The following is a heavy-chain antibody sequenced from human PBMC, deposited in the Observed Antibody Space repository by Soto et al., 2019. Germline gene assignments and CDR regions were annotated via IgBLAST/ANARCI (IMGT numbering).Heavy chain of an antibody. CDR3: ARVWYCSSSSCSVFDY. V-gene: IGHV3-21*01. Sequence: PGGSLRLSCAASGFTFSTYTMNWVRQAPGKGLEWVSSISSRNNYIYYADSVKGRFTISRDNANNSLYLQMNSLRAEDTAVYYCARVWYCSSSSCSVFDYWGQGTLVTVSS. D-gene: IGHD2-15*01. J-gene: IGHJ4*02. CDR1: GFTFSTYT. CDR2: ISSRNNYI.